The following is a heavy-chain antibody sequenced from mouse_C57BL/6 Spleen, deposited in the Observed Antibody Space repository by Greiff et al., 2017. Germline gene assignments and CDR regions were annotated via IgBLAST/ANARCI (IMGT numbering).Heavy chain of an antibody. J-gene: IGHJ4*01. CDR1: GYAFSSSW. V-gene: IGHV1-82*01. CDR3: ARSRGEPMDY. CDR2: IYPGDGDT. Sequence: VKLVESGPELVKPGASVKISCKASGYAFSSSWMNWVKQRPGKGLEWIGRIYPGDGDTNYNGKFKGKATLTADKSSSTAYMQLSSLTSEDSAVYFCARSRGEPMDYWGQGTSVTVSS.